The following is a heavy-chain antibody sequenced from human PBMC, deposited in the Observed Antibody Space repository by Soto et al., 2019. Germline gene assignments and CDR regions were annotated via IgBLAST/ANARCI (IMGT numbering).Heavy chain of an antibody. V-gene: IGHV4-30-2*01. J-gene: IGHJ5*01. Sequence: QLQLQESGSGLVRPSQTLSLTCAVSGGSISSGGDSWNCIRQPPGKGLEWIGYIYHSGSTLYNPSLKSRVTISVDKSKNQFSLKLSSVTAADTAVYYCARDQLEGNWFDPWGQETLVTVSS. CDR1: GGSISSGGDS. CDR2: IYHSGST. CDR3: ARDQLEGNWFDP. D-gene: IGHD1-1*01.